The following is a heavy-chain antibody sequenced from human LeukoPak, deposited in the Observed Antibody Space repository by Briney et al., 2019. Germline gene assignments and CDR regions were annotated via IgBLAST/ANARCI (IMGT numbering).Heavy chain of an antibody. J-gene: IGHJ5*02. D-gene: IGHD2-15*01. Sequence: SETLSLTCTVSGGSISSYYWNWIRQPPGKGLEWIGYIYYGGSTNYNPSLKSRVTISVDTSKNQFSLKLTSVTAADTAVYYCARRYCSGGSCYEGFAPWAKGTLVTVSS. CDR1: GGSISSYY. V-gene: IGHV4-59*08. CDR3: ARRYCSGGSCYEGFAP. CDR2: IYYGGST.